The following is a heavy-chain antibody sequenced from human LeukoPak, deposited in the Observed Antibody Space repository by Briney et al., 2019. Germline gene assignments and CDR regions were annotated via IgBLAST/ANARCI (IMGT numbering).Heavy chain of an antibody. D-gene: IGHD3-22*01. J-gene: IGHJ6*03. CDR2: ISSISTFI. CDR1: GFTFSIYS. Sequence: GGSLRLSCAASGFTFSIYSMNWVRQATGKGMEWVASISSISTFIYSADSVKGRFTISGDTAKNSLFLQMNSLRAEDTAIYYCARDYFDSSDYPQTYYYYYMDVWGKGTTVTVSS. V-gene: IGHV3-21*01. CDR3: ARDYFDSSDYPQTYYYYYMDV.